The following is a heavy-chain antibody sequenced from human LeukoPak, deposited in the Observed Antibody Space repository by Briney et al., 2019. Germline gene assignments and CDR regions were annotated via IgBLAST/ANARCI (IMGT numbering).Heavy chain of an antibody. CDR3: ARVHWNYDGLAWFDP. D-gene: IGHD1-7*01. Sequence: SETLSLTCTVSGDSIDSYSWSWIRQPAGKGLEWIGRIFTSGATFYNPSLKTRVTMSIATSKNQFSLKLSPVTAADTAVYYCARVHWNYDGLAWFDPWGQGTLVTVSS. CDR2: IFTSGAT. V-gene: IGHV4-4*07. CDR1: GDSIDSYS. J-gene: IGHJ5*02.